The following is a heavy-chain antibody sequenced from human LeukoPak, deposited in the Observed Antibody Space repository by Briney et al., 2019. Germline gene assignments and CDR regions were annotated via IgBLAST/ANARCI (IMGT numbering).Heavy chain of an antibody. Sequence: GGSLRLSCAASGFTFSNYAMSWVRQAPGKGLEWVSAITRSGGSTYYANSVKGRFTISRDNSKNTLYLQMNSLRAEDTAIYSCAKWGDYDVFTGYYDADYWGQRTLVTVSS. CDR3: AKWGDYDVFTGYYDADY. CDR2: ITRSGGST. J-gene: IGHJ4*02. CDR1: GFTFSNYA. D-gene: IGHD3-9*01. V-gene: IGHV3-23*01.